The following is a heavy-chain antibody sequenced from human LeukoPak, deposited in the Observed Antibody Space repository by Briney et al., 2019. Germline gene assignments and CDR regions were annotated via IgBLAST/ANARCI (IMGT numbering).Heavy chain of an antibody. J-gene: IGHJ4*02. D-gene: IGHD3-22*01. CDR1: GFTFSSYG. CDR2: IWYDGSNK. V-gene: IGHV3-33*06. Sequence: GRSLRLSCAASGFTFSSYGMHWVRQAPGKGLEWVAVIWYDGSNKYYADSVKGRFTISRDNSKNTLYLQMNCLRAEDTAVYYCAKDLYYDSSGPFDYWGQGTLVTVSS. CDR3: AKDLYYDSSGPFDY.